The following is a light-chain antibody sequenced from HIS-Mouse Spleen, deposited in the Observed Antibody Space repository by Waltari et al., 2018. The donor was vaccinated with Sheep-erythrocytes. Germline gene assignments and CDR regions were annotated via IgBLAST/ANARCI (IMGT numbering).Light chain of an antibody. CDR3: QQYNSYWT. Sequence: DIQMTQSPSTLSASVGDRVTITCRASQSISSWLAWYQQKPGKAPKLLSYKASSLESGVPSRFSGSEYGTEFTLTISSLQPDDFATYYCQQYNSYWTFGQGTKVEIK. V-gene: IGKV1-5*03. CDR2: KAS. J-gene: IGKJ1*01. CDR1: QSISSW.